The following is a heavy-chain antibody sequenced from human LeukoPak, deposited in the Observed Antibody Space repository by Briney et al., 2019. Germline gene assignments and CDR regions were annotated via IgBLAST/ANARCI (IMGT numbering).Heavy chain of an antibody. J-gene: IGHJ6*03. Sequence: PSETLSLTCHVSGDSLKYYYWNWIRQPAGQALEWLGRIYISGSSTYNPSLKNRVTMSLDTSTNQISVKLTSVTAADTAVYYCARGGYDYYYMDVWGKGTPVTISS. CDR1: GDSLKYYY. V-gene: IGHV4-4*07. CDR3: ARGGYDYYYMDV. CDR2: IYISGSS.